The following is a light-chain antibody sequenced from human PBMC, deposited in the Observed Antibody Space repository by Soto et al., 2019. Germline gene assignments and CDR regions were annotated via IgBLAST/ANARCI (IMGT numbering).Light chain of an antibody. J-gene: IGKJ2*01. CDR2: GAS. V-gene: IGKV3-20*01. Sequence: EIVLTQSPGTLSLSPGERATPSSRASQSVSSSYLAWYQQKPGQAPRILIYGASSRATGIPDRFSGSGSGTDFTLTISRLEPEDFAVYYCQQYGSSPPVTFGQGTKLEIK. CDR1: QSVSSSY. CDR3: QQYGSSPPVT.